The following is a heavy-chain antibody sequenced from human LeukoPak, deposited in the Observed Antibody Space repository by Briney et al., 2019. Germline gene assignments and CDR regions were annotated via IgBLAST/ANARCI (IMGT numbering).Heavy chain of an antibody. D-gene: IGHD1-26*01. V-gene: IGHV3-49*04. CDR1: GFIFSSYS. Sequence: PGGSLRLSCAASGFIFSSYSMNWVRQAPGKGLEWVGFIRSKAYGGTTEYAASVKGRFTISRDDSKSIAYLQMNSLKTEDTAVYYCTAPGEELLRPWGQGTLVTVSS. J-gene: IGHJ5*02. CDR3: TAPGEELLRP. CDR2: IRSKAYGGTT.